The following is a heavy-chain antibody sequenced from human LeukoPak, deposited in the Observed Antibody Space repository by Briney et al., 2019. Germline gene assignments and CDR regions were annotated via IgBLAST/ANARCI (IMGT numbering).Heavy chain of an antibody. CDR2: IYPGDSDT. V-gene: IGHV5-51*01. CDR3: ARLTYTSSKHHFFDY. J-gene: IGHJ4*02. Sequence: PGESLKISCNGSGYSFTSYWIGWVRQMPGKGLEWMGIIYPGDSDTRYSTSFQGQVTISADRSISTAYLQWSSLEASDTAMYYCARLTYTSSKHHFFDYWGQGTLVTVSS. D-gene: IGHD6-6*01. CDR1: GYSFTSYW.